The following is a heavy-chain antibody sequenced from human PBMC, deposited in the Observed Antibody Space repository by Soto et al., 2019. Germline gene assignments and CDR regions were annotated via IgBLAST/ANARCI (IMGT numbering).Heavy chain of an antibody. J-gene: IGHJ4*02. CDR1: GGSISSGGYY. CDR3: ARDNPYCTNGVCRNGSFDY. Sequence: PSETLSLTCTVSGGSISSGGYYWSWIRQHPGKGLEWIGYIYYSGSTYYNPSLKSRVTISVDTSKNQFSLKLSSVTAADTAVYYCARDNPYCTNGVCRNGSFDYWGQGTLVTVSS. D-gene: IGHD2-8*01. CDR2: IYYSGST. V-gene: IGHV4-31*03.